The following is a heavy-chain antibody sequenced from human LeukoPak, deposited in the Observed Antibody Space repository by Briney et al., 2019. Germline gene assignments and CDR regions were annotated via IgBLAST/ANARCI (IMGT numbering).Heavy chain of an antibody. J-gene: IGHJ6*02. Sequence: SETLSLTCTVSGGSISSGDYYWSWIRQPPGKGLEWIGYIYYSGHTYYNPSLKSRVSISIETTKDQFSLKVTSVTAADSGVYYCARAGFLYYSAMAVWGQGTTVTVSS. CDR1: GGSISSGDYY. CDR3: ARAGFLYYSAMAV. V-gene: IGHV4-30-4*01. CDR2: IYYSGHT. D-gene: IGHD2-21*01.